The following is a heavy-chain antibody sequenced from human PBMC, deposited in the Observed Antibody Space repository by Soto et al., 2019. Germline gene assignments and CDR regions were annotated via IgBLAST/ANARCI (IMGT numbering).Heavy chain of an antibody. CDR3: AREPSSSWFNY. D-gene: IGHD6-13*01. CDR2: IYSGGST. V-gene: IGHV3-66*01. Sequence: EVQLVESGGGLVQPGGSLRLSCAASGFTVSSNYMSWVRQAPGKGLEWVSVIYSGGSTYYADSVKGRFNISRDNSKNTLYLQMNSLRSEDTAVYYCAREPSSSWFNYWGQGTLVTVSP. J-gene: IGHJ4*02. CDR1: GFTVSSNY.